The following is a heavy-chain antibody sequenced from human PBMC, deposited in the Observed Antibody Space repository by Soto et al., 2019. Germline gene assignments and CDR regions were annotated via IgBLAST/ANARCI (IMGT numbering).Heavy chain of an antibody. Sequence: GEPLKISCKGSGYSFTSYWISWVRQMPGKGLEWMGRIDPSDSYTNYSPSFQGHVTISADKSISTAYLQWSSLKASDTAMYYCARENSVQAWLHHFDHWGLGTLVTVSS. D-gene: IGHD5-18*01. CDR3: ARENSVQAWLHHFDH. J-gene: IGHJ4*02. CDR2: IDPSDSYT. CDR1: GYSFTSYW. V-gene: IGHV5-10-1*01.